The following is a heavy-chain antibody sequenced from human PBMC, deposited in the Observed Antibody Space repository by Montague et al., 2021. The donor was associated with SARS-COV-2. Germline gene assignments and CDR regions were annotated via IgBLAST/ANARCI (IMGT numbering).Heavy chain of an antibody. CDR1: GFSLSTSGMC. V-gene: IGHV2-70*11. Sequence: PALVKPTQTLTLTCTFSGFSLSTSGMCVSWIRQPPGKALEWLARIDWDDDKYYSTSLKTRLTISKDTSKDQVVLTMASMDPVDTATYYCARMTVSTAMDVWGQGTTVTVSS. J-gene: IGHJ6*02. CDR2: IDWDDDK. D-gene: IGHD5/OR15-5a*01. CDR3: ARMTVSTAMDV.